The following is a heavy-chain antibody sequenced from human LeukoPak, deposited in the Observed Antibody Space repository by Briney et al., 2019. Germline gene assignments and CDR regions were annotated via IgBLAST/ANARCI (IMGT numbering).Heavy chain of an antibody. CDR3: ARGGSSSWSRQSDY. J-gene: IGHJ4*02. CDR2: ISGYNANT. Sequence: ASVKVSCKASGYAFTNYGINWVRQAPGQGLEWMGWISGYNANTSYAQKLQDRVTMTTDTSTSTAYMELRSLRSDDTAIYYCARGGSSSWSRQSDYWGQGTLVIVSS. V-gene: IGHV1-18*01. D-gene: IGHD6-13*01. CDR1: GYAFTNYG.